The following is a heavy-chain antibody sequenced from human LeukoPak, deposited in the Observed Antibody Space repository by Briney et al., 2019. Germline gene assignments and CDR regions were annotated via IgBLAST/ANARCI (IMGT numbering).Heavy chain of an antibody. CDR1: GGSFSGYY. CDR2: INHSGST. D-gene: IGHD2-2*01. J-gene: IGHJ5*02. V-gene: IGHV4-34*01. Sequence: TSETLSLTCAVYGGSFSGYYWSWIRQPPGKGLEWIGEINHSGSTNYNPSLKSRVTISVDTSKNQFSLKLGSVTAADTAVYYCARGTFVVVPAASPGRWFDPWGQGTLVTVSS. CDR3: ARGTFVVVPAASPGRWFDP.